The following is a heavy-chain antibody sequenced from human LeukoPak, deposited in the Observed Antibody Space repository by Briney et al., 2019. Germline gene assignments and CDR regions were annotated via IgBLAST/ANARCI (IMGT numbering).Heavy chain of an antibody. CDR1: GYSISSGYY. CDR3: ARVGYDFWSGYSDAFDI. Sequence: SETLSLTCTVSGYSISSGYYWGWIRQPPGKGLEWIGSIYHSGSTYYNPSLKSRVTISVDTSKNQSSLKLSSVTAADTAVYYCARVGYDFWSGYSDAFDIWGQGTMVTVSS. CDR2: IYHSGST. J-gene: IGHJ3*02. D-gene: IGHD3-3*01. V-gene: IGHV4-38-2*02.